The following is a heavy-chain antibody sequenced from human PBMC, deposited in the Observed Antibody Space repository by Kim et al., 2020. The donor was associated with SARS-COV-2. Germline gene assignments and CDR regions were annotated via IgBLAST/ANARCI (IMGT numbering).Heavy chain of an antibody. CDR3: ARAWGRPYCSGGSCYSSSYPRTTNYYVGY. CDR2: ISSSGSTI. J-gene: IGHJ4*02. D-gene: IGHD2-15*01. Sequence: GGSLRLSCAASGFTFSSYEMNWVRQAPGKGLEWVSYISSSGSTIYYADSVKGRFTISRDNAKNSLYLQMNSLRAEDTAVYYCARAWGRPYCSGGSCYSSSYPRTTNYYVGYWRQATPASVSS. V-gene: IGHV3-48*03. CDR1: GFTFSSYE.